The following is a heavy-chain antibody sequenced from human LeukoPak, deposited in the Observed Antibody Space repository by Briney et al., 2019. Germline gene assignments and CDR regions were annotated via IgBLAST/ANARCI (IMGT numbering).Heavy chain of an antibody. CDR3: AKDSSYGSGSTHWFDP. CDR1: GFTFSSYE. Sequence: TGGSLRLSCAASGFTFSSYEIKWVRQAPGKGLEWVSYISSSGNTMYYADSVKGRFTISRDNSKNTLYLQMNSLRAEDTAVYYCAKDSSYGSGSTHWFDPWGQGTLVTVSS. CDR2: ISSSGNTM. J-gene: IGHJ5*02. V-gene: IGHV3-48*03. D-gene: IGHD3-10*01.